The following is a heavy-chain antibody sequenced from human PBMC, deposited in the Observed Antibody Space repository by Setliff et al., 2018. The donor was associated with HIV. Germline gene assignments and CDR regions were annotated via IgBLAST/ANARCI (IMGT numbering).Heavy chain of an antibody. CDR1: GFTFSSYG. J-gene: IGHJ3*02. D-gene: IGHD3-22*01. CDR2: INPSGGRT. V-gene: IGHV1-46*01. CDR3: ARCYYDSSGPTDAFDI. Sequence: PGGSLRLSCAASGFTFSSYGMHWVRQAPGQGLEWMGMINPSGGRTSYAQKFQGRLTMTRDTSRSTVYMELSSLRSEDTAVYYCARCYYDSSGPTDAFDIWGQGTVVTVSS.